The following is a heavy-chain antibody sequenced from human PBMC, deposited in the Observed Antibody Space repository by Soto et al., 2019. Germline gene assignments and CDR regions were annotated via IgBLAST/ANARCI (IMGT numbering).Heavy chain of an antibody. J-gene: IGHJ3*02. Sequence: QVQLVQSGAEVKKPGASVKVSCKASGYTFTGYYMHWVRQAPGQGLEWMGWINPNSGGTNYAQKCQGWVTMTRDTXISRAYVELGRLRSDDTAVDYCARGGTVVTEACDIWGQGTMVTVSS. V-gene: IGHV1-2*04. CDR1: GYTFTGYY. CDR3: ARGGTVVTEACDI. CDR2: INPNSGGT. D-gene: IGHD2-15*01.